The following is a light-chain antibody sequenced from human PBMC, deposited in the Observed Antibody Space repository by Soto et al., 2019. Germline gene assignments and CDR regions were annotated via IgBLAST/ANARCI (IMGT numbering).Light chain of an antibody. Sequence: EIVLTQSPGTLSLSPGERATLSCRASQSVSFSYLAWYQQKPGQAPRLLMYAASSRATGIPDRFSGSGSGTDFTLTISRLEPEDFAVYYCQQYGSSPNTFGGGTKVEIK. CDR2: AAS. CDR1: QSVSFSY. CDR3: QQYGSSPNT. J-gene: IGKJ4*01. V-gene: IGKV3-20*01.